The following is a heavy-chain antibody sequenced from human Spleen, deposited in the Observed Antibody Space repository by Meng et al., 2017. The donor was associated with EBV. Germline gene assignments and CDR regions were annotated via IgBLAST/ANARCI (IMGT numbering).Heavy chain of an antibody. CDR2: INHSGST. CDR3: ARWAGGVCFYCDY. CDR1: GEVLSGYY. V-gene: IGHV4-34*01. Sequence: QVQLQQWGAGLLKPSETLSLTCAVYGEVLSGYYWTWIRQPPGKGLEWIGEINHSGSTNYNPSLKSRVTISVDTSKNQFSLKLNSVTAADTAVYYCARWAGGVCFYCDYWGQGTLVTVSS. J-gene: IGHJ4*02. D-gene: IGHD2-8*02.